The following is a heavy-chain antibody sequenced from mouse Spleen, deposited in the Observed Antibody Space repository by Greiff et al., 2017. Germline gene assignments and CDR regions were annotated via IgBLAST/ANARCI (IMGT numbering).Heavy chain of an antibody. J-gene: IGHJ4*01. Sequence: EVKLVESGGGLVKPGGSLKLSCAASGFNFSSYAMSWVRQTPEKRLEWVATISSGGSYTYYPDSVKGRFTISRDNAKNTLYLQMSSLRSEDTAMYYCARKRLLDAMDYWGQGTSVTVSS. CDR1: GFNFSSYA. CDR2: ISSGGSYT. V-gene: IGHV5-9-1*01. D-gene: IGHD2-3*01. CDR3: ARKRLLDAMDY.